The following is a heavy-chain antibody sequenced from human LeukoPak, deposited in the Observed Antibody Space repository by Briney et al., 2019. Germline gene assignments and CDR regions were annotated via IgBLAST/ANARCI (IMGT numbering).Heavy chain of an antibody. CDR1: GYTFTSYD. Sequence: EASVKVSCKASGYTFTSYDINWVRQATGQGLEWMGWMNPNSGNTGYAQKFQGRVTITRNTSIGTAYMELSSLRSEDTAVYYCARGRAKRCSGGSCYFDYWGQGTLVTVSS. D-gene: IGHD2-15*01. CDR2: MNPNSGNT. CDR3: ARGRAKRCSGGSCYFDY. J-gene: IGHJ4*02. V-gene: IGHV1-8*03.